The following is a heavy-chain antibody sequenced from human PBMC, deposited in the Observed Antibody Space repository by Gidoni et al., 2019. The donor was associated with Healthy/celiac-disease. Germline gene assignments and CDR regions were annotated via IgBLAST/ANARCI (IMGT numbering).Heavy chain of an antibody. V-gene: IGHV3-23*01. D-gene: IGHD2-15*01. CDR1: GFTFSSYA. CDR2: ISGSGGST. Sequence: EVQLLESGGGLVQPGGSLRLSCAASGFTFSSYAMSWVRQAPGKGLEWVSAISGSGGSTYYADSVKGRFTISRDNSKNTLYLQMNSLRAEDTAVYYCAKDRPVNGVGYCSGGSCPRGGMDVWGQGTTVTVSS. CDR3: AKDRPVNGVGYCSGGSCPRGGMDV. J-gene: IGHJ6*02.